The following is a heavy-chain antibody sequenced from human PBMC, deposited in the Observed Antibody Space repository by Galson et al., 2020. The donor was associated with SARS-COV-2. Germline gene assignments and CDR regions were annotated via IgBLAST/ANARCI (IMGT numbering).Heavy chain of an antibody. D-gene: IGHD3-10*01. CDR3: ARTSGDVDI. V-gene: IGHV4-31*03. CDR2: IYHTGTT. Sequence: SETLSLTCTVSGASISTDGHFWTWVRQPPGKGLEWIGYIYHTGTTYYNPSLKSRLNIAVDRSQNQFSLRLRSVTAADTAVYFCARTSGDVDIWGQGTLVTVSS. CDR1: GASISTDGHF. J-gene: IGHJ3*02.